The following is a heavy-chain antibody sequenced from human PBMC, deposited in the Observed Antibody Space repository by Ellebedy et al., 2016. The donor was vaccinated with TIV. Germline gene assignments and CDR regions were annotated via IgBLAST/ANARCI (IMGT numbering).Heavy chain of an antibody. J-gene: IGHJ5*02. CDR2: IYYNGST. CDR3: ARRRYSSGWYNWFDP. CDR1: GFTFGDYA. Sequence: MPGGSLRLSCTASGFTFGDYAMSWFRQPPGKGLEWIGSIYYNGSTYYNPSLKSRVTISVDTSKNQFSLKLSSVTAADTAVYYCARRRYSSGWYNWFDPWGQGTLVTVSS. D-gene: IGHD6-19*01. V-gene: IGHV4-39*01.